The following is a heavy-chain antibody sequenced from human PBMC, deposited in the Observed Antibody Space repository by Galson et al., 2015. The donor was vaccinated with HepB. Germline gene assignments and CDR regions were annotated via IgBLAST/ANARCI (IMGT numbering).Heavy chain of an antibody. Sequence: TLSLTCTVSGGSISSGGYYWSWIRQHPGKGLEWIGYIYYSGSTYYNPSLKSRVTISVDTSKNQFSLKLSSVTAADTAVYYCARVPKKRGSSITMIVVVSAFDIWGQGTIVTVSS. D-gene: IGHD3-22*01. V-gene: IGHV4-31*03. J-gene: IGHJ3*02. CDR3: ARVPKKRGSSITMIVVVSAFDI. CDR2: IYYSGST. CDR1: GGSISSGGYY.